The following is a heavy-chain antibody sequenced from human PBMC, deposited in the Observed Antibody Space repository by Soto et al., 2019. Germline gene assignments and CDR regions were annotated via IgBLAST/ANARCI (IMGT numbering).Heavy chain of an antibody. CDR3: ARDGRWLQFTFDS. CDR2: IYDSGTT. V-gene: IGHV4-38-2*02. Sequence: SETLSLTCAISTSSISTANSWGWIRQPPGKGLEWIGNIYDSGTTYYNPALKSRVTISVDTSKSQFSLKLSSVTAAGTAVYYCARDGRWLQFTFDSWGQGTLVTVSS. CDR1: TSSISTANS. J-gene: IGHJ4*02. D-gene: IGHD5-12*01.